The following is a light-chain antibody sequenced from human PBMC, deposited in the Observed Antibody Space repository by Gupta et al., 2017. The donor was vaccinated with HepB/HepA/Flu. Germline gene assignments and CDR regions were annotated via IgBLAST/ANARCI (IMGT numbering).Light chain of an antibody. Sequence: DIVMTQSPATLSVSPGERATLSCRASQSVSSSLAWYQQKGGQAPRLLIHGASTRATGIPARFSGSGSGTEFTLTISSLQSEDFAVYYCQQYNNWPLTFGQGTXLEIK. CDR2: GAS. CDR3: QQYNNWPLT. J-gene: IGKJ2*01. CDR1: QSVSSS. V-gene: IGKV3-15*01.